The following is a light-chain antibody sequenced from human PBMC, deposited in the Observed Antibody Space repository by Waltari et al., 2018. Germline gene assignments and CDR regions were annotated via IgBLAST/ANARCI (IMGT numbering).Light chain of an antibody. J-gene: IGKJ4*01. V-gene: IGKV3-20*01. CDR1: QCVTSSY. Sequence: ELVLTQSPLPLSLSPGERDTLSCKARQCVTSSYLAWYQQKHGQAARLLIYAASARATGVPDRFSGSGSGTDFTLTISRLEHEDFAVYYCQQYGSSLVTFGGGTEVEIK. CDR2: AAS. CDR3: QQYGSSLVT.